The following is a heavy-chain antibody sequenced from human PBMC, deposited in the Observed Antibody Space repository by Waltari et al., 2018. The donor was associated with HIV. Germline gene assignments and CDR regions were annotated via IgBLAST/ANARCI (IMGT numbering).Heavy chain of an antibody. CDR1: GFTFSDYY. V-gene: IGHV3-11*01. Sequence: QVQLVESGGGLVKPGGSLRLSCAASGFTFSDYYMRWTRQAPGKGLEWVSYISSSGSTIYYADSVKGRFTISRDNAKNSLYLQMNSLRAEDTAVYYCARGSVLGYGDYRRDYGMDVWGQGTTVTVSS. CDR3: ARGSVLGYGDYRRDYGMDV. J-gene: IGHJ6*02. D-gene: IGHD4-17*01. CDR2: ISSSGSTI.